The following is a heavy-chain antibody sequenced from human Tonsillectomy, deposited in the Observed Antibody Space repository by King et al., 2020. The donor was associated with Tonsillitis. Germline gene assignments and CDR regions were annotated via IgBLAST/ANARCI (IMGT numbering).Heavy chain of an antibody. J-gene: IGHJ4*02. V-gene: IGHV3-7*01. CDR1: GFTFNSYW. CDR2: IKEDGSET. CDR3: VRGTTIPGTDY. D-gene: IGHD2/OR15-2a*01. Sequence: VQLVESGGGLVQPGGSLRLSCAASGFTFNSYWMNWFRQAPGKGLEGVANIKEDGSETYYLGSVRGRFTISRDNANNSLSLQMNSLRAEDTAVYYCVRGTTIPGTDYWGQGTLVIVSS.